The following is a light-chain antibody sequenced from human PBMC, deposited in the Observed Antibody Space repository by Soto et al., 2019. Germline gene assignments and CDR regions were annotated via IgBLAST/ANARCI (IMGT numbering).Light chain of an antibody. V-gene: IGKV3D-20*02. CDR2: DAS. J-gene: IGKJ1*01. CDR3: QQSYSTPRT. Sequence: EIVFTQSPGTLSLSPGERATLSCRASQSVSSTYVAWYQQKSGQAPRLLIYDASNRATGIPARFSGSGSGTDFTLTISSLQPEDFATYYCQQSYSTPRTFGQGTKVDIK. CDR1: QSVSSTY.